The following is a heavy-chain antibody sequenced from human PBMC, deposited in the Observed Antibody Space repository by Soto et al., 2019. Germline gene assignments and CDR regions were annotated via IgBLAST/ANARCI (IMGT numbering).Heavy chain of an antibody. J-gene: IGHJ5*02. CDR1: FSMYS. CDR2: ISSGSDFI. D-gene: IGHD1-26*01. Sequence: EVQVVESGGGLVKPGGSLRLSCNFSFSMYSMDWVRQAPGKGLEWVASISSGSDFIKYADSVKGRFTISRDNTKNSVSLQMSSLRVEHTAMYYCTRDQGGSYDSWFDPWGRGTLVTVSS. CDR3: TRDQGGSYDSWFDP. V-gene: IGHV3-21*02.